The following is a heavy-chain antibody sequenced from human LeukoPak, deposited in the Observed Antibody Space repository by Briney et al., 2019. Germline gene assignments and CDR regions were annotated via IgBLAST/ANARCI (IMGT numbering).Heavy chain of an antibody. J-gene: IGHJ4*02. CDR3: ARDTRARGNYFDY. Sequence: PSETLSLTCTVSGGSISNYYWTWIRQPPGKGLEWIGYIDYTGSTNYHPSLKSRVTISLDASKNQFSLKLSSVTAADTAEYYCARDTRARGNYFDYWGQGALVTVSS. V-gene: IGHV4-59*01. CDR1: GGSISNYY. D-gene: IGHD3-10*01. CDR2: IDYTGST.